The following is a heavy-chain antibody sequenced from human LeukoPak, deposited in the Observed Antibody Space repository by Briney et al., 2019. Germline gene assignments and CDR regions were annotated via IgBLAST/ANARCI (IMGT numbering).Heavy chain of an antibody. CDR2: IKYNGDT. Sequence: SETLSLTCTVSGDSISSGGFYWSWIRQRSGKGLEWVAYIKYNGDTFYNPSLKGRLTISRDTSKNLFSLILTSVTAADSALYFCARGTLLNYFDYWGQGALVTVSS. CDR1: GDSISSGGFY. J-gene: IGHJ4*02. D-gene: IGHD3/OR15-3a*01. CDR3: ARGTLLNYFDY. V-gene: IGHV4-31*03.